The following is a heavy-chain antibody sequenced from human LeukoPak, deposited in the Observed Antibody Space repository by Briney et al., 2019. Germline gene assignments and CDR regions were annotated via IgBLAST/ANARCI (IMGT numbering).Heavy chain of an antibody. D-gene: IGHD3-22*01. CDR1: GFTFSDYY. J-gene: IGHJ4*02. CDR3: ARDAIDSSGFDLDY. V-gene: IGHV3-11*01. Sequence: PGGSLRLSCAASGFTFSDYYMTWIRQAPGKGLEWISYISTSAGTIYYADSVKGRFTISRDNAKNSLYLQMNSPRAEDTAVYYCARDAIDSSGFDLDYWGQGTLVTVSS. CDR2: ISTSAGTI.